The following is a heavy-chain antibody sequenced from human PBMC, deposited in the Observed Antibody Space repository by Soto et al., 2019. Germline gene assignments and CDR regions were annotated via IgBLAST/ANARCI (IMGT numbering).Heavy chain of an antibody. Sequence: GGSLRLSCAASRFTFSYYAMHWIRPAPGKGLEWMAVILSDGSKQYYAESVKGRFTISGDNSKSTLYLQMNSLRVEDTAVYYCVRTLAVAGPDALDMRGQGTMVTVSS. CDR3: VRTLAVAGPDALDM. CDR1: RFTFSYYA. V-gene: IGHV3-30-3*01. CDR2: ILSDGSKQ. D-gene: IGHD6-19*01. J-gene: IGHJ3*02.